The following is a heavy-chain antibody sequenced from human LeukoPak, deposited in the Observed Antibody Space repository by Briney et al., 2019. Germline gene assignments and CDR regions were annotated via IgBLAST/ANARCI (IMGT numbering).Heavy chain of an antibody. CDR2: MNPNSGNT. Sequence: ASIKVSCKESGYTFTSYHINWVRQATGRGLEWMGWMNPNSGNTGYAHKFQGGVTMTGNTSISTVYMELSSLTSEDTAVYYCARGSCSSTTCYTGYYYYYGMDVWGQGTTVTVSS. CDR1: GYTFTSYH. D-gene: IGHD2-2*02. V-gene: IGHV1-8*01. J-gene: IGHJ6*02. CDR3: ARGSCSSTTCYTGYYYYYGMDV.